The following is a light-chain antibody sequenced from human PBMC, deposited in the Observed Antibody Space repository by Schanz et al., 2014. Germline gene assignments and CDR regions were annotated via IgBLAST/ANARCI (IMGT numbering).Light chain of an antibody. J-gene: IGLJ3*02. CDR2: GNS. Sequence: QSVLTQPPSVSAAPGQKVTISCSGSNSNIGAGYDVHWYQQLPGTAPKLLIYGNSNRPSGVPDRFSGSKSGTSASLAITGLQAEDEADYYCQSYDSSLSGWVFGEGTKLTVL. V-gene: IGLV1-40*01. CDR1: NSNIGAGYD. CDR3: QSYDSSLSGWV.